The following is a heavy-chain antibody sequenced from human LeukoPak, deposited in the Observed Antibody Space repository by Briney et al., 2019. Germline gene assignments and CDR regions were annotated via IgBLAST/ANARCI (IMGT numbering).Heavy chain of an antibody. CDR1: GGSISSSSYY. V-gene: IGHV4-39*01. J-gene: IGHJ5*02. D-gene: IGHD3-22*01. CDR3: ARPYYYDSSLVDP. Sequence: SETLSLTCTVSGGSISSSSYYWGWIRQPPGKGLEWIGSIYYSGSTYYNPSLKSRVTISVDTSKNQFSLKLSSVTAADTAVYYCARPYYYDSSLVDPWGQGTLVTVSS. CDR2: IYYSGST.